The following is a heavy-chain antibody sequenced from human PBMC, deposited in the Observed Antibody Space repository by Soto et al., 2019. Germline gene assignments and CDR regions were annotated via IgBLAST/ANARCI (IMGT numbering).Heavy chain of an antibody. CDR1: GFTFSNYA. J-gene: IGHJ4*02. CDR3: AVRKTGSYFDY. CDR2: IGASGAGT. V-gene: IGHV3-23*01. D-gene: IGHD1-26*01. Sequence: GGSLRLSCAASGFTFSNYAMSWVRQAPGKGLEWVSGIGASGAGTYYPDFVKGRFIISRDNSKNTLHLQMNSLRAEDTAVYYCAVRKTGSYFDYWGQGTPATVSS.